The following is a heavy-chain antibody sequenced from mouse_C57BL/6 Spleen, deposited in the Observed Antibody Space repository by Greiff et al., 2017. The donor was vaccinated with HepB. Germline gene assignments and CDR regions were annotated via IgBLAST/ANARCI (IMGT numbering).Heavy chain of an antibody. V-gene: IGHV1-69*01. CDR1: GYTFTSYW. Sequence: QVHVKQPGAELVMPGASVKLSCKASGYTFTSYWMHWVKQRPGQGLEWIGEIDPSDSYTNYNQKFKGKSTLTVDKSSSTAYMQLSSLTSEDSAVYYCARSGGNSWYFDVWGTGTTVTVSS. CDR3: ARSGGNSWYFDV. D-gene: IGHD2-1*01. J-gene: IGHJ1*03. CDR2: IDPSDSYT.